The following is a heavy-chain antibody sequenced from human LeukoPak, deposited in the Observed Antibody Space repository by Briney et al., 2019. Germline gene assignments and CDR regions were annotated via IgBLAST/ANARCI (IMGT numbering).Heavy chain of an antibody. Sequence: PSQTLSLTCTVCGGSISSGSYYWSWIRQPAGKGLEWIGRIYTSGSTNYNPYLKSRVTISVDTSKNQFSLKLSSVTAADTAVYYCARDPGYGRGGIDYWGQGTLVTVSS. CDR3: ARDPGYGRGGIDY. CDR2: IYTSGST. J-gene: IGHJ4*02. D-gene: IGHD5-18*01. V-gene: IGHV4-61*02. CDR1: GGSISSGSYY.